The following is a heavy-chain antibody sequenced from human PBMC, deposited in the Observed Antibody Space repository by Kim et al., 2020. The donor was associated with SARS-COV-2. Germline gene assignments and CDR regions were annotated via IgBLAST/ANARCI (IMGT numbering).Heavy chain of an antibody. D-gene: IGHD3-10*01. V-gene: IGHV4-39*02. J-gene: IGHJ5*01. CDR3: ARRRGSSSSGGDWFDS. CDR2: IFYSGEA. CDR1: GASIDNIDYY. Sequence: SETLSLTCTVSGASIDNIDYYWDWVRLSSGMGLEWIGSIFYSGEAYYSPSLKSRVTLFVDKSARHFSLKLASVTSTDSGVYFCARRRGSSSSGGDWFDSWRQGLLVIVSS.